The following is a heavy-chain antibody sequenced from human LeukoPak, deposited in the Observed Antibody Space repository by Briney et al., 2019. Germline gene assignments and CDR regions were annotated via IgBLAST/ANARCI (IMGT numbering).Heavy chain of an antibody. CDR2: IYYSGST. CDR3: ARESIPQTSYYDFWSGYSWFDP. J-gene: IGHJ5*02. V-gene: IGHV4-59*01. D-gene: IGHD3-3*01. Sequence: SSETLSLTCTVSGGSISSYYWSWIRQPPGKGLEWIGYIYYSGSTNYNPSLKSRVTISVDTSKNQFSLKLSSVTAADTAVYYCARESIPQTSYYDFWSGYSWFDPWGQGTLVTVSS. CDR1: GGSISSYY.